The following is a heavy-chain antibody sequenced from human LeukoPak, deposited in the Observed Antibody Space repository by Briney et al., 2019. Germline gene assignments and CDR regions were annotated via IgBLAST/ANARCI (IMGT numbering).Heavy chain of an antibody. CDR1: GGTFSSYA. CDR2: IIPILGIA. D-gene: IGHD6-19*01. Sequence: ASVKVSCKASGGTFSSYAISWVRQAPGQGLEWMGRIIPILGIANYAQKFQGRVTITADKSTSTANMELSSLRSEDTAVYYCARDLLGQWLGVDYWGQGTLVTVSS. J-gene: IGHJ4*02. V-gene: IGHV1-69*04. CDR3: ARDLLGQWLGVDY.